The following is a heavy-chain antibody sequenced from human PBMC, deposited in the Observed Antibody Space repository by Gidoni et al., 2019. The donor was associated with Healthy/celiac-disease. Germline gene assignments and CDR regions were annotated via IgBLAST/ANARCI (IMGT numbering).Heavy chain of an antibody. CDR2: ISGSGGSP. V-gene: IGHV3-23*01. J-gene: IGHJ4*02. CDR3: AKDRRRVGTIPPFFDY. CDR1: GFTFSVEA. Sequence: EVQLLESGGGLVQPGGSLRLSCAASGFTFSVEAMSWVSQDPGNWLECVSAISGSGGSPYYADSVKGRFTISIDNSKNTLYLQMNSLRAEDTAVYYCAKDRRRVGTIPPFFDYWGQGTLVTVSS. D-gene: IGHD5-12*01.